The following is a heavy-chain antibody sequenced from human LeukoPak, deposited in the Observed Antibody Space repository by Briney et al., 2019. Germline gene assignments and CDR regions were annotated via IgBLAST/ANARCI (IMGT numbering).Heavy chain of an antibody. V-gene: IGHV3-23*01. D-gene: IGHD3-10*01. Sequence: GGSLRLSCAASGFTFSSYGMHWVRQAPGKGLEWVSILGGLSESVYYPDSVKGRFTVSRDNSKDTLYLEINSLRGEDTATYYCARRWLGDPYGMDVWGQGTTVTVSS. CDR1: GFTFSSYG. CDR2: LGGLSESV. J-gene: IGHJ6*02. CDR3: ARRWLGDPYGMDV.